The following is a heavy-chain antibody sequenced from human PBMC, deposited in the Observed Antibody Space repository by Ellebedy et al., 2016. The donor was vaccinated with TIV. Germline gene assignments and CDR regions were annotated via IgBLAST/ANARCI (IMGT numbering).Heavy chain of an antibody. V-gene: IGHV5-51*01. CDR3: ARRMAASGDDAFDI. D-gene: IGHD6-13*01. CDR2: IYPGDSDT. CDR1: GHTFTKYW. Sequence: GESLKISCKGSGHTFTKYWIGWVRQMPGKGLEWMGIIYPGDSDTRYSPSFQGQVTISADKSITTAYLQWGTLKASDTAMYYCARRMAASGDDAFDIWGQGTMVTVSS. J-gene: IGHJ3*02.